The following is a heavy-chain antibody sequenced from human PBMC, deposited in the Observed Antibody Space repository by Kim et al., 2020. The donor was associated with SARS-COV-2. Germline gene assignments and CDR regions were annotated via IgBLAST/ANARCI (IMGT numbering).Heavy chain of an antibody. D-gene: IGHD2-15*01. V-gene: IGHV1-3*01. CDR2: GNGNT. J-gene: IGHJ4*02. CDR3: LGGYYFDY. Sequence: GNGNTKYSQKFQGGGTFTRDTSASTAYMELSSLRSEDSAVYYCLGGYYFDYWGQGTLLTVSS.